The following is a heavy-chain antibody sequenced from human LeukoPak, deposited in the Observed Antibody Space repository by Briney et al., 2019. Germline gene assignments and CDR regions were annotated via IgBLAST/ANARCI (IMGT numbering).Heavy chain of an antibody. CDR1: GFTFSSYA. V-gene: IGHV3-23*01. J-gene: IGHJ4*02. Sequence: GGSLRLSCAASGFTFSSYAMSWVRQGPGKGLEWVSAISGSGRSTYYADSVKGRFTFSRDNSKNTLYLQMNSLRAEDTAVYYCTKGRLVVTALDYWGQGTLVTVSS. CDR3: TKGRLVVTALDY. CDR2: ISGSGRST. D-gene: IGHD2-21*02.